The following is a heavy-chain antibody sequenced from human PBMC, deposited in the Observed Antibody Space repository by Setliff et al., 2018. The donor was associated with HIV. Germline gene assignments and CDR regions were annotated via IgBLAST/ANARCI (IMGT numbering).Heavy chain of an antibody. CDR2: IRSKAYGGTT. CDR1: GFTFGDYA. V-gene: IGHV3-49*04. Sequence: PGESLKISCTASGFTFGDYAMSWVRQAPGKGLEWVGFIRSKAYGGTTEYAASVKGRFTISRDDSKSIAYLQMNSLKTEDTAVYYCTRSRLKYDSSGYRYDAFDIWGQGTRVTVSS. CDR3: TRSRLKYDSSGYRYDAFDI. J-gene: IGHJ3*02. D-gene: IGHD3-22*01.